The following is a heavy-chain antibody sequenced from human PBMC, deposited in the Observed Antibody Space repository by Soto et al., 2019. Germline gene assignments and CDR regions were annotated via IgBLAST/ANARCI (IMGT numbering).Heavy chain of an antibody. V-gene: IGHV5-10-1*01. CDR1: GYSFTSYW. J-gene: IGHJ6*02. CDR2: IDPSDSYT. Sequence: RGESLKISCKGSGYSFTSYWISWVRQMPGEGLEWMGRIDPSDSYTNYSPSFQGHVTISADKSISTAYLQWSSLKASDTAMYYCASGDRDATVTTEGVYYYGMDVWGQGTTVTVSS. CDR3: ASGDRDATVTTEGVYYYGMDV. D-gene: IGHD4-4*01.